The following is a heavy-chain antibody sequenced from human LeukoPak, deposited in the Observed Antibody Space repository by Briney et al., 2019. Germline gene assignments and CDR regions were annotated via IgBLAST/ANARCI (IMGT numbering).Heavy chain of an antibody. CDR2: ISAYNGNT. D-gene: IGHD6-13*01. Sequence: GASVNVSCKASGYTFTSYGISGVRQAPGQGLDWMGWISAYNGNTNHAQKLQGRVTLTTDTSTSKAYMELRSLTSDDTAVYYCARAPYSSSWYFVYYFDYWGQGTLVTVSS. V-gene: IGHV1-18*01. CDR1: GYTFTSYG. CDR3: ARAPYSSSWYFVYYFDY. J-gene: IGHJ4*02.